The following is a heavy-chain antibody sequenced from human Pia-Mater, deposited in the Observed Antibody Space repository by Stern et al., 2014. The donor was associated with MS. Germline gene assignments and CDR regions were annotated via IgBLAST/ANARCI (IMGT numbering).Heavy chain of an antibody. Sequence: QVQLQESGPGLVKPSETLSLTCTVSGGSVSSSTYYWGWIRQPPGKNLEWIGSIYYTGRTYYNPSLTRRLTISIEASKNQFSLKLTSVTAADTAVYYCARQGSFDFWSGWGQGTLVTVSS. CDR2: IYYTGRT. CDR3: ARQGSFDFWSG. V-gene: IGHV4-39*01. CDR1: GGSVSSSTYY. D-gene: IGHD3-3*01. J-gene: IGHJ4*02.